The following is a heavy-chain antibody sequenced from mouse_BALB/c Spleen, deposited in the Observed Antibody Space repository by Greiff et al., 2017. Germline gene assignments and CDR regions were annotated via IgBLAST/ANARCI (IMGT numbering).Heavy chain of an antibody. CDR1: GFNIKDTY. J-gene: IGHJ2*01. CDR3: ASSSYGGYFDY. V-gene: IGHV14-3*02. Sequence: EVQLQQSGAELVKPGASVKLSCTASGFNIKDTYMHWVKQRPEQGLEWIGRIDPANGNTKYDPKFQGKATITADTSSNTAYLQLSSLTSEDTAVYYCASSSYGGYFDYWGQGTTLTVSS. CDR2: IDPANGNT. D-gene: IGHD1-1*01.